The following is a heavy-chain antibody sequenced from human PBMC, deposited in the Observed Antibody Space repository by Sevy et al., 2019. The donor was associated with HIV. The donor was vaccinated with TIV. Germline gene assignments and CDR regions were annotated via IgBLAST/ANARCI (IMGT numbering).Heavy chain of an antibody. V-gene: IGHV4-59*12. J-gene: IGHJ5*02. CDR2: IYYTGST. Sequence: SETLSLTCTVSGGSMSAYYWSWLRQPPGKGLEYIGDIYYTGSTYYNPPLKSRVTISVDTSKNQFSLNLRSVTAVDTAVYYCARAPPVRSGDDSLNWLDPWGQGVLVTVSS. CDR1: GGSMSAYY. CDR3: ARAPPVRSGDDSLNWLDP. D-gene: IGHD5-12*01.